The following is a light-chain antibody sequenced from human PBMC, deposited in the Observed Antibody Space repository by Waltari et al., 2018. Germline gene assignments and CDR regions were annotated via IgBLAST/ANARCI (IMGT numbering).Light chain of an antibody. J-gene: IGLJ1*01. CDR2: QDK. V-gene: IGLV3-1*01. Sequence: SYELTQPPSVSVSPGQTASITCSGDKLEYKYACWYQQKPGQSPALVIYQDKKRPSGIPERFSGSNSGNTATLTISGTQAMDEADYDCQAWDSNTGVFGTGTKVTVL. CDR3: QAWDSNTGV. CDR1: KLEYKY.